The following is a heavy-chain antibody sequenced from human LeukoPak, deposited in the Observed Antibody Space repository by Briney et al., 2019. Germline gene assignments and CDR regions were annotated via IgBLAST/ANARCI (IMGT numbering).Heavy chain of an antibody. CDR2: IYTSGST. D-gene: IGHD3-10*01. V-gene: IGHV4-4*07. J-gene: IGHJ6*03. CDR1: GGHFSGYF. Sequence: PSETLSLTCAVSGGHFSGYFWTWIRQPAGKGLEWIGRIYTSGSTNYNPSLKSRVTMSVDTSKNQFSLKLSSVTAADTAVYYCARARRGYYYYYMDVWGKGTTVTISS. CDR3: ARARRGYYYYYMDV.